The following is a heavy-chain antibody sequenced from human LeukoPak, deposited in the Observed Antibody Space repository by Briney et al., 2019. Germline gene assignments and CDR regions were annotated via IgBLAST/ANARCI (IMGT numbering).Heavy chain of an antibody. D-gene: IGHD3-16*01. CDR3: ASLRY. CDR2: INHSGST. J-gene: IGHJ4*02. CDR1: GGSFSGYY. V-gene: IGHV4-34*01. Sequence: SETLSLTCAVYGGSFSGYYWSWIRQPPGKGLEWIGEINHSGSTNYNPSLRSRVTISVDTSKNQFSLKLSSVTAADTAVYYCASLRYWGQGTLVTVSS.